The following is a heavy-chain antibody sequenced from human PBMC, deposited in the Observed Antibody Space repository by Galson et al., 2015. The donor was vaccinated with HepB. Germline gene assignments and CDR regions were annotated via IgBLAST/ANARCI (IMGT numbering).Heavy chain of an antibody. J-gene: IGHJ4*02. V-gene: IGHV5-10-1*01. D-gene: IGHD6-19*01. Sequence: QSGAEVKKPGESLTISCMASGYTFTNYWISWVRQMPGKGLEWMGRIDPTDSYTNYRPSFQGHVTISVDKSTSTAFLHWSSLQASDTAVYYCARLQSSIAVAGDYWGQGTLITVSS. CDR3: ARLQSSIAVAGDY. CDR2: IDPTDSYT. CDR1: GYTFTNYW.